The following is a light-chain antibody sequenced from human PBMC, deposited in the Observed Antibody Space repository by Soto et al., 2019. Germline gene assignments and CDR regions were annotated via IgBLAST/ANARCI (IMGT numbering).Light chain of an antibody. CDR3: QHYDHLPPLS. J-gene: IGKJ4*01. CDR1: KDIKNY. V-gene: IGKV1-33*01. CDR2: DAS. Sequence: DIQMTQSPSSLSASVGDRCTITCQASKDIKNYLNWYQKKPGKAANLLIYDASNLKTGVPSRFSGSGSGTHFPFTISSLQPEDIASYYCQHYDHLPPLSVGGGTKVEIK.